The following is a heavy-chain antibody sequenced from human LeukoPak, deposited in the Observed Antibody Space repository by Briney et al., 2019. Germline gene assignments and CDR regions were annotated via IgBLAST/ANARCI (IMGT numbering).Heavy chain of an antibody. J-gene: IGHJ4*02. V-gene: IGHV4-59*08. CDR3: ARPHYDILTGYQYYFDY. Sequence: SETLSLSCTVSGDSISSDYWSWIRQPPGKGLEWIAYIYDSVSTNYNPSLKSRVTISVDTSKNQFSLKLSSVTAADTAVYYCARPHYDILTGYQYYFDYWGQGTLVT. CDR1: GDSISSDY. D-gene: IGHD3-9*01. CDR2: IYDSVST.